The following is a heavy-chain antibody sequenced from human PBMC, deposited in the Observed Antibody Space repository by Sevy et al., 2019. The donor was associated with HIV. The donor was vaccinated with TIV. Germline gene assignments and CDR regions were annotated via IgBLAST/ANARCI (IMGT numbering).Heavy chain of an antibody. V-gene: IGHV3-30*18. Sequence: GGSLRLSCAASGFIFSTYGMHWVRQAPGKGLEWVAIISYDGGTKYYAESMKGRFTISRDNSKNTLYLEMNSLIAEDTAVYYCAKDLLNGYHFRTSFDCLGQGTLVTVSS. CDR3: AKDLLNGYHFRTSFDC. J-gene: IGHJ4*02. CDR1: GFIFSTYG. D-gene: IGHD5-12*01. CDR2: ISYDGGTK.